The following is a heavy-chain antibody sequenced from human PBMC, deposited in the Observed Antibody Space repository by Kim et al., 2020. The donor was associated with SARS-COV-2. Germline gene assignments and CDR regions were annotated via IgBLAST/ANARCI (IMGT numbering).Heavy chain of an antibody. V-gene: IGHV4-31*03. J-gene: IGHJ1*01. D-gene: IGHD2-15*01. Sequence: SETLSLTCTVSGGSISSIGYYWSWIRQHPGKGLEWIGYIYYSGSTYYNPSLKSRVTISVDTSKNQFSLKLSSVTAADTAVYYCARGSPDGYSNRGYFQHWGQGTLVTVSS. CDR2: IYYSGST. CDR1: GGSISSIGYY. CDR3: ARGSPDGYSNRGYFQH.